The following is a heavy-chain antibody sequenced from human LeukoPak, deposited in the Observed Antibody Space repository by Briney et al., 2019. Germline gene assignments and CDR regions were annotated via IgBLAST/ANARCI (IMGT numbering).Heavy chain of an antibody. Sequence: PSETLSLTCTDSGGSISSTTYYWGWIRHPPGKGLEWIGSIYFSGSTYYNPSLKSRVSISVDTSKNQLSLKLSSVTDADTAVYYCARDGMWFGEFRFDYWGQGTLVTVSS. CDR2: IYFSGST. CDR3: ARDGMWFGEFRFDY. D-gene: IGHD3-10*01. CDR1: GGSISSTTYY. V-gene: IGHV4-39*07. J-gene: IGHJ4*02.